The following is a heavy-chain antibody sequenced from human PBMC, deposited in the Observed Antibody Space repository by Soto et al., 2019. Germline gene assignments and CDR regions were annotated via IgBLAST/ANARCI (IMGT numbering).Heavy chain of an antibody. Sequence: EVQLVESGGGLAQPGGSLRLSCAASGFTLSSDAMDWVRQAPGKGLEYVSGISSNGIGTYYANSVKGRFTISRDNSKNTVYLQIDSLRPEDRAVDYCARRARADYYYMDVWGKGTTVTVS. CDR1: GFTLSSDA. CDR3: ARRARADYYYMDV. D-gene: IGHD6-6*01. V-gene: IGHV3-64*01. CDR2: ISSNGIGT. J-gene: IGHJ6*03.